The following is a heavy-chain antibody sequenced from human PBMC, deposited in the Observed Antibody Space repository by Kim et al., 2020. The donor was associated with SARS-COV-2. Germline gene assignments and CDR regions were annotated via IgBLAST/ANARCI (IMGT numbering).Heavy chain of an antibody. D-gene: IGHD2-8*01. CDR1: GFAFSNAW. V-gene: IGHV3-15*01. CDR2: IKTKSDGETT. CDR3: TTFYGVKS. Sequence: GGSLRLSCTASGFAFSNAWVSWVRQAPGKGLEWVGRIKTKSDGETTDYAAPVKGRFSISRDDSTNTLYLQMNSLKIEDTAVYFCTTFYGVKSWGQGTLV. J-gene: IGHJ4*02.